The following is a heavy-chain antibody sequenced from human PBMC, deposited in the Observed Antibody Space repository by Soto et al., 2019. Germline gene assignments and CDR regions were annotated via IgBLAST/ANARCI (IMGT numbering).Heavy chain of an antibody. Sequence: GGSLRLSCAASGFTFSTNWMHWVRQAPGKGLVWVSLINSDGSSTRYADSVKGRFTISRDNAKNTLYLQMNSLRAEDTAVYYCATGSGWYSPDYWGQGTLVTVSS. J-gene: IGHJ4*02. V-gene: IGHV3-74*01. CDR3: ATGSGWYSPDY. CDR2: INSDGSST. CDR1: GFTFSTNW. D-gene: IGHD6-19*01.